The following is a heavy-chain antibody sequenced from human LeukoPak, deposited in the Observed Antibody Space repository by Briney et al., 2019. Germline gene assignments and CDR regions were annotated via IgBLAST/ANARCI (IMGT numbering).Heavy chain of an antibody. V-gene: IGHV3-30*18. J-gene: IGHJ4*02. CDR2: ISYDGSNK. CDR1: GFTFSSYG. Sequence: GRSLRLSCAASGFTFSSYGMHWVRQAPGKGLEWVAVISYDGSNKYYADSVKGRFTISRDNSKNTLYLQMNSLRAEDTAVYYCVKDRGGGWYYGSGSYRYPDYWGQGTLVTVSS. D-gene: IGHD3-10*01. CDR3: VKDRGGGWYYGSGSYRYPDY.